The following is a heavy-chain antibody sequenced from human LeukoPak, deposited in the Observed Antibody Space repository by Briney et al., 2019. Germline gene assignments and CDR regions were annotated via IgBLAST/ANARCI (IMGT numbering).Heavy chain of an antibody. D-gene: IGHD3-22*01. J-gene: IGHJ4*02. Sequence: GGSLRLSCAASGIFFSNFWMSWVRQAPGRGLEWVAHINEDGSEKYHADSVKGRFTISRDNAKNSLYLQMDSLRPEDTAVYYCARIPLTVTVVWGRGSLLTVSS. CDR1: GIFFSNFW. V-gene: IGHV3-7*05. CDR3: ARIPLTVTVV. CDR2: INEDGSEK.